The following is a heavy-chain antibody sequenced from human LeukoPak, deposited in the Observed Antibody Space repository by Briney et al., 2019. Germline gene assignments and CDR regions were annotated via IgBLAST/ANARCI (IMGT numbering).Heavy chain of an antibody. CDR1: GFTFSSYA. CDR2: TSGSGGST. V-gene: IGHV3-23*01. Sequence: GGSLRLSCAASGFTFSSYAMSWVRQAPGKGLEWVSATSGSGGSTYYADSVKGRFTISRDNSKNTLYLQMNSLRAEDTAVYYCAKPSRITIFGAPYYYYGMDVWGQGTTVTVSS. J-gene: IGHJ6*02. D-gene: IGHD3-3*01. CDR3: AKPSRITIFGAPYYYYGMDV.